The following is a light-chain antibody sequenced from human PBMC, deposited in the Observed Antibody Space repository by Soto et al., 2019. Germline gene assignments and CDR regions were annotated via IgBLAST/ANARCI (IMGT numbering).Light chain of an antibody. Sequence: QSVLTQPPSVSGAPGQRVTISCSGSSSNVGAGSDVYWYQQLPGTAPRLLISVNNKRPSGVPDRFSGSKSGTSASLAITGLRPEDEDDYYCQSYDDTLSGSWVFGTGTRSPS. J-gene: IGLJ1*01. CDR1: SSNVGAGSD. V-gene: IGLV1-40*01. CDR3: QSYDDTLSGSWV. CDR2: VNN.